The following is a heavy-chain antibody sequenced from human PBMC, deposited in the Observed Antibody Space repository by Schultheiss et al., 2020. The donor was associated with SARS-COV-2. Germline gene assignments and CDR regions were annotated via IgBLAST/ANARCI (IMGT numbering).Heavy chain of an antibody. CDR1: GFTFSSYS. J-gene: IGHJ6*02. D-gene: IGHD3-16*01. Sequence: GGSLRLSCAASGFTFSSYSMNWVRQAPGKGLEWVSSISSSSSYIYYADSVKGRFTISRDNAKNSLYLQMNSLRAEDTAVYYCARELTYDYVWGGYYYYGMDVWGQGTTVTVSS. CDR3: ARELTYDYVWGGYYYYGMDV. V-gene: IGHV3-21*01. CDR2: ISSSSSYI.